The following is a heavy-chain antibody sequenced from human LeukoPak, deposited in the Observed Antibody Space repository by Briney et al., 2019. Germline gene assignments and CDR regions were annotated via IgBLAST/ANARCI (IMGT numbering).Heavy chain of an antibody. Sequence: GGSLRLSCAASGFTFSSYTMNWVRQPPGKGLEWVSSIWTSSRYIYYGDSVKGRFTISRDNAKHSLYLQMNSLRAEDRAVYYCARVHIAALTSWYFDYWGQGTLVTVSS. CDR3: ARVHIAALTSWYFDY. D-gene: IGHD6-6*01. CDR2: IWTSSRYI. J-gene: IGHJ4*02. CDR1: GFTFSSYT. V-gene: IGHV3-21*01.